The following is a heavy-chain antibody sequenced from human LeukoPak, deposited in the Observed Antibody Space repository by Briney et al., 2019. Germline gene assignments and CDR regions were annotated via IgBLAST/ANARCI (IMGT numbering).Heavy chain of an antibody. D-gene: IGHD3-10*01. CDR3: ARDGYYYGSGSYYD. CDR1: GFTFSDHA. CDR2: IYTSGST. V-gene: IGHV4-59*10. J-gene: IGHJ4*02. Sequence: GSLRLSCAAFGFTFSDHAMDWVRQAPGEGLEWIGRIYTSGSTNYNPSLKSRVTMSVDTSKNQFSLKLSSVTAADTAVYYCARDGYYYGSGSYYDWGQGTLVTVSS.